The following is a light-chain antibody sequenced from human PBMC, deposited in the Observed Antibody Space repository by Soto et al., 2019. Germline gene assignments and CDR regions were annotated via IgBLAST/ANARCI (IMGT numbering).Light chain of an antibody. Sequence: QSVLTQPASVSGSPGQSITSSCTGTSSDVGGYNYVSWYQQHPGKAPKRMIYEVSNRPSGVSNRFSGSKSGNTASLTISGLQAEDEADYYCSSYTSSSTWVFGGGTKLTVL. V-gene: IGLV2-14*01. CDR2: EVS. CDR1: SSDVGGYNY. CDR3: SSYTSSSTWV. J-gene: IGLJ3*02.